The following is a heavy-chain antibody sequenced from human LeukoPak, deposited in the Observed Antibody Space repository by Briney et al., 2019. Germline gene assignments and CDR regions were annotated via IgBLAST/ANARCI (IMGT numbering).Heavy chain of an antibody. CDR2: IYYSGST. Sequence: PSETLSLTCTVSGGSISSYYWSWIRQPPGKGLEWIGYIYYSGSTNYNPSLKSRVTISVDTSKNQFSLKLSSVTAADTAVFYCAVDSSGAARFDPWGQGTLVTVSS. CDR3: AVDSSGAARFDP. V-gene: IGHV4-59*12. D-gene: IGHD3-22*01. CDR1: GGSISSYY. J-gene: IGHJ5*02.